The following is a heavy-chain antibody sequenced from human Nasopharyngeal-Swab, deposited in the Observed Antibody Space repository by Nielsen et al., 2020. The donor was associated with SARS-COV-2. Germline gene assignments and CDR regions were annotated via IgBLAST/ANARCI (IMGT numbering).Heavy chain of an antibody. Sequence: SVQVSCKASGGTFSSYAISWVRQAPAQGLEWMGRIIPILGIANYAQKFQGRVTITADKSTSTAYMELSSLRSEDTAVYYCARQRGYSGYDCSYWGQGTLVTVSS. J-gene: IGHJ4*02. CDR3: ARQRGYSGYDCSY. D-gene: IGHD5-12*01. V-gene: IGHV1-69*04. CDR2: IIPILGIA. CDR1: GGTFSSYA.